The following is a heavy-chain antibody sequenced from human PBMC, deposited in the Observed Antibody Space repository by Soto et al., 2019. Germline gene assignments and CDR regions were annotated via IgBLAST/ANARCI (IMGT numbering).Heavy chain of an antibody. CDR3: ARGPAGDKVDY. Sequence: QVQLQESGPGLVEPSQTLSLTCTVSGGSISSVYYYWSWIRQPPGKGREWIGHIYNSGSTYSNPSLKSRVTISVDTSKNQFSLNLSSVTATDTAVYYCARGPAGDKVDYWGQGTLVTVSS. J-gene: IGHJ4*02. V-gene: IGHV4-30-4*01. CDR2: IYNSGST. D-gene: IGHD7-27*01. CDR1: GGSISSVYYY.